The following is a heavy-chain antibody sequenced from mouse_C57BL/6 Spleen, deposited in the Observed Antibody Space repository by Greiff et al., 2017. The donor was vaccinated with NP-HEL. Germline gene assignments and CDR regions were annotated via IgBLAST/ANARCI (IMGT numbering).Heavy chain of an antibody. V-gene: IGHV3-6*01. CDR2: ISYDGSN. J-gene: IGHJ2*01. CDR3: ARVTYDYDVGDY. CDR1: GYSITSGYY. D-gene: IGHD2-4*01. Sequence: DVQLQESGPGLVKPSQSLSLTCSVTGYSITSGYYWNWIRQFPGNKLEWMGYISYDGSNNYNPSLKNRISITRDTSKNQFFLKLNSVTTEDTATYYCARVTYDYDVGDYWGQGTTLTVSS.